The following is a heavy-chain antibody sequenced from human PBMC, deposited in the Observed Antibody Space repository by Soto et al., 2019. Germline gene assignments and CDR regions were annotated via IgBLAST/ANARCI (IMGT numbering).Heavy chain of an antibody. CDR2: INPSGGST. D-gene: IGHD3-3*01. CDR1: GYTFTSYY. CDR3: ARDFLDVEPLGKVYFYYGMDV. V-gene: IGHV1-46*01. J-gene: IGHJ6*02. Sequence: ASVKVSCKASGYTFTSYYMHWVRQAPGQGLEWMGMINPSGGSTSYAQNFQGRVTMTRDTSTSTVYMELRSLRSDDTAVFYCARDFLDVEPLGKVYFYYGMDVWGQGTTVTVSS.